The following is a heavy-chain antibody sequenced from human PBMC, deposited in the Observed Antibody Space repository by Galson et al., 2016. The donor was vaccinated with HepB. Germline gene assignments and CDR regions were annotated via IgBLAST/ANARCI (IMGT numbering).Heavy chain of an antibody. D-gene: IGHD6-19*01. CDR3: ARPSSGWANDAFDI. Sequence: SVKVSCKASGGTFTTYPITWVRQAPGQGPECLGRIIPLLGIPKYAQKFQGRLTITVDKSTSTTYMELTSLRSEDTAVYYCARPSSGWANDAFDIWGQGTMVTVSS. CDR2: IIPLLGIP. CDR1: GGTFTTYP. J-gene: IGHJ3*02. V-gene: IGHV1-69*02.